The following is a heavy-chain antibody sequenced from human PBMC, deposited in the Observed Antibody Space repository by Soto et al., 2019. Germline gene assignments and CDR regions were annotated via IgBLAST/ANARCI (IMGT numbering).Heavy chain of an antibody. V-gene: IGHV4-61*01. D-gene: IGHD3-16*02. CDR3: ARTSHVAYDYVWGSYRYFDY. CDR2: LYYSGST. CDR1: GGSVSSGSYY. Sequence: QVHLQESGPGLVKPSETLSLTCTVSGGSVSSGSYYWSWIRQPPGKGLEWIGYLYYSGSTNYNPSLKSRVTISVDTSKNQFSLKLSSVTAADTAVYYCARTSHVAYDYVWGSYRYFDYWGQGTLVTVSS. J-gene: IGHJ4*02.